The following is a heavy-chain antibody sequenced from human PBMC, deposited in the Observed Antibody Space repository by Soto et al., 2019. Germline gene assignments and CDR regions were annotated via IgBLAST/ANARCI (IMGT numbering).Heavy chain of an antibody. CDR2: ISGSGGST. CDR3: AKDYDASSWYEYFQY. Sequence: GGSLRLSCAASGFSFSSYAMSWVRQAPGKGLEWVSTISGSGGSTYYADSVKGRFTISRDNSKNTLYLQMNSLRAEDTALYYCAKDYDASSWYEYFQYWGQGILVTVSS. J-gene: IGHJ1*01. CDR1: GFSFSSYA. D-gene: IGHD6-13*01. V-gene: IGHV3-23*01.